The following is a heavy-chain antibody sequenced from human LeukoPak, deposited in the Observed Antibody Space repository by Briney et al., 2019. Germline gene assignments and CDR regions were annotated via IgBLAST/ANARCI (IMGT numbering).Heavy chain of an antibody. CDR3: AMAGYSSGWYFYYYYMDV. J-gene: IGHJ6*03. D-gene: IGHD6-19*01. CDR1: GYTLTELS. CDR2: FDPEDGET. Sequence: ASVKVSCKVSGYTLTELSMHWVRQAPGKGLEWMGGFDPEDGETIYAQKFQGRVTMTRDTSISTAYMELSRLRSDDTAVYYCAMAGYSSGWYFYYYYMDVWGKGTTVTVSS. V-gene: IGHV1-24*01.